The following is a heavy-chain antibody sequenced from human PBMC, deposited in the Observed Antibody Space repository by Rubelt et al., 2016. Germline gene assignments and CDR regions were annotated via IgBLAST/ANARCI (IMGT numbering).Heavy chain of an antibody. J-gene: IGHJ4*02. CDR2: IYYSGST. D-gene: IGHD6-13*01. Sequence: LEWIGYIYYSGSTNYNPSLKSRVTISVDTSKNQFSLKLSSVTAADTAVYYCARHRSIAAPFDYWGQGTLVTVSS. V-gene: IGHV4-61*07. CDR3: ARHRSIAAPFDY.